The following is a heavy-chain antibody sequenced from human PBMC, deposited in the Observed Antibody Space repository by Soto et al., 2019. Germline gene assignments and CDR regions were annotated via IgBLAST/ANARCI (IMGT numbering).Heavy chain of an antibody. V-gene: IGHV3-11*05. Sequence: QVQLVESGGGLVKPGGSLRLSCAASGFTFSDYYMSWIRQAPGKGLEWVSYITSSSTYTNYADSVKGRFTISRDNAKNSLYLQMASLRAEDTAVYYCARDSVYYGDYELHYFDYWGQGTLVTVSS. D-gene: IGHD4-17*01. CDR2: ITSSSTYT. J-gene: IGHJ4*02. CDR1: GFTFSDYY. CDR3: ARDSVYYGDYELHYFDY.